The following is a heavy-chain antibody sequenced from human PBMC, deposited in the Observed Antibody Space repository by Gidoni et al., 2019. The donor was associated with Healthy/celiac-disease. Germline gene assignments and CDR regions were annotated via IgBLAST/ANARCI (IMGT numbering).Heavy chain of an antibody. J-gene: IGHJ4*02. V-gene: IGHV1-69*01. D-gene: IGHD6-19*01. CDR3: ARVWAGTLDY. CDR1: SSYA. Sequence: SSYAISWVRQAPGQGLEWMGGIIPIFGTANYAQKFQGRVTITADESTSTAYMELSSLRSEDTAVYYCARVWAGTLDYWGQGTLVTVSS. CDR2: IIPIFGTA.